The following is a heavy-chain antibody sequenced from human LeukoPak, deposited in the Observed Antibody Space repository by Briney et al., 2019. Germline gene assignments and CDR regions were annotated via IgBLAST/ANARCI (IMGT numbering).Heavy chain of an antibody. V-gene: IGHV1-69*06. CDR3: AGSGTVISYYFDY. D-gene: IGHD4-17*01. J-gene: IGHJ4*02. CDR1: GGTFSSYA. Sequence: EASVKVSCKASGGTFSSYAISWVRQAPGQGLEWMGGIIPIFGTANYAQKFQGRVTITADKFTSTAYMELSSLRSEDTAVYYCAGSGTVISYYFDYWGQGTLVTVSS. CDR2: IIPIFGTA.